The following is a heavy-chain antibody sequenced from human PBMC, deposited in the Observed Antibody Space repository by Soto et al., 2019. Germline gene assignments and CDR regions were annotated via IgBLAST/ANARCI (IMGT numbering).Heavy chain of an antibody. CDR1: GGTFSSYA. V-gene: IGHV1-69*13. J-gene: IGHJ5*02. D-gene: IGHD1-26*01. CDR3: ARGVVGATGNWFDP. CDR2: IIPIFGTA. Sequence: ASVKVSCKASGGTFSSYAISWVRQAPGQGLEWMGGIIPIFGTANYAQKFQGRVTITADESTSTAYMELSSLRSEDTAVYYCARGVVGATGNWFDPWGQGTLVTVSS.